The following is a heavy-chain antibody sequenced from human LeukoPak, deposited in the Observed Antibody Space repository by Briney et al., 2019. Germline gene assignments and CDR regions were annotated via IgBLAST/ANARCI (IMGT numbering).Heavy chain of an antibody. CDR3: ASPPVPQAAAITPGYFYYYMDV. CDR1: GCTFSSYA. V-gene: IGHV1-69*06. J-gene: IGHJ6*03. CDR2: IIPIFGTA. Sequence: GASVKVSCKASGCTFSSYAISWVRQAPGQGLEWMGGIIPIFGTANYAQKFQGRVTVTADKSSTTVYMELSSLKSEDTAVYYCASPPVPQAAAITPGYFYYYMDVWGKGTTVTVSS. D-gene: IGHD6-13*01.